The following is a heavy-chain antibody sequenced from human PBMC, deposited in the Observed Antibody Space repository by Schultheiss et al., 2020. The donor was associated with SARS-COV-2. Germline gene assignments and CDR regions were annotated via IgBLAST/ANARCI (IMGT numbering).Heavy chain of an antibody. V-gene: IGHV1-2*02. CDR2: INPNSGGT. D-gene: IGHD2-2*01. CDR1: GYTFTSYD. J-gene: IGHJ4*02. Sequence: ASVKVSCKASGYTFTSYDINWVRQATGQGLEWMGWINPNSGGTNYAQKFQGRVTMTRDTSISTAYMELSRLRSDDTAVYYCAREVLGYCSSTSCSIDYWGQGTLVTVSS. CDR3: AREVLGYCSSTSCSIDY.